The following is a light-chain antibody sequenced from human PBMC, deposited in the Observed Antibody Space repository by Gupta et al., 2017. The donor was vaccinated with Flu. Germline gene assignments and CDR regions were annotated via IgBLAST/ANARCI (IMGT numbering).Light chain of an antibody. CDR3: QQKDSFPFT. Sequence: DIKMTQSPSSVSASVGDRVTFTCRASQVIYSQLGWYQQKPGNAPKLLIYAASTVKSGVPSRFSGSGSETDFTLTITSRQPEDAAIYYCQQKDSFPFTFGRGPKVDIK. CDR1: QVIYSQ. CDR2: AAS. J-gene: IGKJ4*01. V-gene: IGKV1-12*01.